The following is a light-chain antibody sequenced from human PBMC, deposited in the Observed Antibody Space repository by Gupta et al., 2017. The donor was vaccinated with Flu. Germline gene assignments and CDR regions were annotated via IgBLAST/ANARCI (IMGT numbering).Light chain of an antibody. CDR2: EVF. V-gene: IGLV2-14*01. CDR1: SSDIGGYNY. CDR3: ASFTTSSTSAF. J-gene: IGLJ2*01. Sequence: ISCTGTSSDIGGYNYVSCYQHHPGKAPNLIIYEVFHRRSGGANRFSASKSGSTAALTISGLQAEDEADYYCASFTTSSTSAFVGGGTRLTV.